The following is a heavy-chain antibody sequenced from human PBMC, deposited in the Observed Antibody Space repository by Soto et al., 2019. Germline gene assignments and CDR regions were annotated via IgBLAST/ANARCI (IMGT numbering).Heavy chain of an antibody. D-gene: IGHD2-8*01. CDR1: GGTFSSYA. V-gene: IGHV1-69*13. CDR3: ARVFLFDCTNGVCHGMDV. CDR2: IIPVFGTA. J-gene: IGHJ6*02. Sequence: SVKVSCNASGGTFSSYAISWVRQAPGQALEWMGGIIPVFGTANYAQKFQGRVTITADESTSTAYMELSSLRSEDTAVYYCARVFLFDCTNGVCHGMDVWGQGTTVTVSS.